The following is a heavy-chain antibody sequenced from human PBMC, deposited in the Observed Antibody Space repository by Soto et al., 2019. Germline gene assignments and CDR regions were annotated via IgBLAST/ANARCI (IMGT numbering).Heavy chain of an antibody. D-gene: IGHD5-12*01. CDR1: GGSISSYY. J-gene: IGHJ4*02. CDR2: IYYSGST. V-gene: IGHV4-59*01. CDR3: ARVEEEWPRSFDY. Sequence: PSETLSLTCTVSGGSISSYYWSWIRQPPGKGLEWIGYIYYSGSTNYNPSLKSRVTISVDTSKNQFSLKLSSVTAADTAVYYCARVEEEWPRSFDYWGQGTLVTVSS.